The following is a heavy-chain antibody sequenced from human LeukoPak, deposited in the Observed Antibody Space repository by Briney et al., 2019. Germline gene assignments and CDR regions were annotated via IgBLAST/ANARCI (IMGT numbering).Heavy chain of an antibody. CDR2: ISAYNGNT. D-gene: IGHD3-10*01. V-gene: IGHV1-18*01. Sequence: ASVKVSCKASGYTSTSYGISWVRQAPGQGLEWMGWISAYNGNTNYAQKLQGRVTMTTDTSTSTAYMELRSLRSDDTAVYYCARGTPGGMVRGVVDYWGQGTLVTVSS. CDR1: GYTSTSYG. CDR3: ARGTPGGMVRGVVDY. J-gene: IGHJ4*02.